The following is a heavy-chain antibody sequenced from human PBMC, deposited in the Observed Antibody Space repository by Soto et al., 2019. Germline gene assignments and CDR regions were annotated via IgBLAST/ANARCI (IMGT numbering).Heavy chain of an antibody. CDR1: GYTFTGYY. D-gene: IGHD6-6*01. CDR3: ARSVSTIAARPDY. CDR2: INPNSGDT. V-gene: IGHV1-2*02. Sequence: QVQLVQSGAEVKKPGASVKVSCKASGYTFTGYYMHWVRQAPGQGLEWMGWINPNSGDTNYAQNFQGRVTMTRDTSISTAYMELSRLRSDDTAVYYWARSVSTIAARPDYWGQGTLVTVSS. J-gene: IGHJ4*02.